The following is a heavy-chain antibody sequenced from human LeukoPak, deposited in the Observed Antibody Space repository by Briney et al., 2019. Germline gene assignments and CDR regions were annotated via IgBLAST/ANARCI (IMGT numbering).Heavy chain of an antibody. CDR1: GDSISNYY. CDR3: ARASGSYSDY. D-gene: IGHD1-26*01. Sequence: PSETLSLTCSVSGDSISNYYWSWIRQSAGKGLEWIGRIYTSGSTNYNPSLKSRVTISVDTSKNQFSLKLSSVTAADTAVYYCARASGSYSDYWGQGTLVTVSS. CDR2: IYTSGST. V-gene: IGHV4-4*07. J-gene: IGHJ4*02.